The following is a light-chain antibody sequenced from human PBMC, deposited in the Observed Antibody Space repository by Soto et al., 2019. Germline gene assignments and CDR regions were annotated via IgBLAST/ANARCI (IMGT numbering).Light chain of an antibody. V-gene: IGLV2-14*01. J-gene: IGLJ3*02. Sequence: QSVLTQPASVSGSPGQSIPISCTGTSSDVGAYNYVSWYQQHPGKVPKLMIYEVSNRPSGVSNRFSGSKSGNTASLTISGLQAEDEADYYCSSYTSGTTWVFGGGTKLTVL. CDR1: SSDVGAYNY. CDR3: SSYTSGTTWV. CDR2: EVS.